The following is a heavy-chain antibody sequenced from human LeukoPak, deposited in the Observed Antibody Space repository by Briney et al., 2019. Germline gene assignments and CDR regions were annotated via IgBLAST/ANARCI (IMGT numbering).Heavy chain of an antibody. Sequence: GESLQISCKGSGYSFSNYWIGWVHQLPGKGLERMGIIYPGESNTRYSPSFQGQVTISADKSISNGNLKWSDLKASDTAIYYCARQPLVRDCGGDCEFDYWAREPWSASPQ. CDR2: IYPGESNT. CDR3: ARQPLVRDCGGDCEFDY. J-gene: IGHJ4*02. V-gene: IGHV5-51*07. D-gene: IGHD2-21*02. CDR1: GYSFSNYW.